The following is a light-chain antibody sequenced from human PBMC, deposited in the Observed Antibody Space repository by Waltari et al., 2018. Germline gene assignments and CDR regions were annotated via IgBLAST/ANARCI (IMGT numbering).Light chain of an antibody. J-gene: IGLJ3*02. CDR2: DVT. V-gene: IGLV2-23*02. CDR1: SSDIGRYEL. CDR3: CSYAGNYIWV. Sequence: QSALTQPAAVSGSPGQSVTIPCTGASSDIGRYELVSWYQQHPGNAPKLVISDVTKRPSGVSDRFSGSKSGDTASLTISGLQFEDEADYYCCSYAGNYIWVFGGGTRLTVL.